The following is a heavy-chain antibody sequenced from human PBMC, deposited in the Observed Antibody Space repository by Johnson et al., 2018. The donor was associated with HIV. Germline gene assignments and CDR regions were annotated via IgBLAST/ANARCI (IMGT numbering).Heavy chain of an antibody. D-gene: IGHD2-15*01. CDR1: GFTFADYD. Sequence: EVQLVESGGGVVQPGRSLRLSCAASGFTFADYDMTWVRQAPGKGLEWVSGINWNGGNTGYVDSVKGRFTISRDNAKNSLYLQMNGLRAEDTALYYSARAGPYCSGGSCYSPDAFDIWGQGTMVTVSS. V-gene: IGHV3-20*04. CDR2: INWNGGNT. J-gene: IGHJ3*02. CDR3: ARAGPYCSGGSCYSPDAFDI.